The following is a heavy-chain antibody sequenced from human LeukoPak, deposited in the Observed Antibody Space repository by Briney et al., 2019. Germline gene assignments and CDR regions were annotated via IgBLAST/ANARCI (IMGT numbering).Heavy chain of an antibody. V-gene: IGHV1-69*13. D-gene: IGHD3-22*01. J-gene: IGHJ4*02. CDR3: AISYYGSSGYQN. CDR2: IIPIFGTA. CDR1: GGTFSSYA. Sequence: ASVKVSCKASGGTFSSYAISWVRQAPGQGLEWMGGIIPIFGTANYAQKFQGRVTITADESMSTAYMELSSLRSEDTAVYYCAISYYGSSGYQNWGQGTLVTVSS.